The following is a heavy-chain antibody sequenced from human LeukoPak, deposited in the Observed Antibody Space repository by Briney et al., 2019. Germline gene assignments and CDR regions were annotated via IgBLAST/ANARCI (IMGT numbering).Heavy chain of an antibody. J-gene: IGHJ4*02. Sequence: PSETLSLTCTVSGGSISSYYWSWIRQPPGKGLEWIGYIYYSGSTNYNPSLKSRVTISVDTSKNQFSLRLSSVTAADTAVYYCARGDGYNFHYFDYWGQGTLVTVFS. CDR3: ARGDGYNFHYFDY. CDR2: IYYSGST. D-gene: IGHD5-24*01. CDR1: GGSISSYY. V-gene: IGHV4-59*01.